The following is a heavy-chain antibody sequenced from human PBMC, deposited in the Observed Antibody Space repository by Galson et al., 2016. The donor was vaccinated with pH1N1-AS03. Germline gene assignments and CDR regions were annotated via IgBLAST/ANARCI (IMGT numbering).Heavy chain of an antibody. D-gene: IGHD3-22*01. CDR3: ARAETYYDHFFDY. J-gene: IGHJ4*02. CDR1: GGPFSSYA. V-gene: IGHV1-69*06. Sequence: SVKVSCKVSGGPFSSYAISWVRQAPGQGLEWMGGIIPIFDTPNYAQNFQGRVTITSDTSASTAYMELSSLRSEDTAVYYCARAETYYDHFFDYWGQGTLVTVSS. CDR2: IIPIFDTP.